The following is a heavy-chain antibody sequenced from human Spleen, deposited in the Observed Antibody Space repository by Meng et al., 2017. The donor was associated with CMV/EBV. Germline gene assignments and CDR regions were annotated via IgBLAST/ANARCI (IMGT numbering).Heavy chain of an antibody. D-gene: IGHD6-19*01. CDR3: ARDGIAVAGTWSPTDY. Sequence: GSLRLSCAVYGGSFSGYYWSWIRQPPGKGLEWIGEINHSGSTYYNPSLKSRVTISVDTSKNQFSLKLSSVTAADTAVYYCARDGIAVAGTWSPTDYWGQGTLVTVSS. V-gene: IGHV4-34*01. J-gene: IGHJ4*02. CDR1: GGSFSGYY. CDR2: INHSGST.